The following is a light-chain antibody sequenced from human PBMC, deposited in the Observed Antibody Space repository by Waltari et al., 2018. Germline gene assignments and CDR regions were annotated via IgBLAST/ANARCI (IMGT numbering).Light chain of an antibody. CDR1: QSVSSNY. CDR2: AAI. V-gene: IGKV3-20*01. CDR3: QQYVTSPWT. Sequence: EIVLTQSPGTLSLSPGERATLSCRASQSVSSNYLGWYQQKPGQAHRGLIYAAINRAPGIPDRFSGSGSGTDFTLTISRLEPEDFAVYYCQQYVTSPWTFGQGTKVEIK. J-gene: IGKJ1*01.